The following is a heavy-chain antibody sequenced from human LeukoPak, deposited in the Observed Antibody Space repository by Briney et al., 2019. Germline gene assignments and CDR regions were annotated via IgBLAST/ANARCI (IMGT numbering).Heavy chain of an antibody. Sequence: SETLSLTCTVSGGSISSYYWGWIRQPPGKGLEWIGYIYYSGSTNYNPSLKSRVTISVDTSKNQFSLKLSSVTAVDTAVYYCARASTGIAVAGPTDAFDIWGQGTMVTVSS. CDR3: ARASTGIAVAGPTDAFDI. CDR2: IYYSGST. CDR1: GGSISSYY. V-gene: IGHV4-59*12. D-gene: IGHD6-19*01. J-gene: IGHJ3*02.